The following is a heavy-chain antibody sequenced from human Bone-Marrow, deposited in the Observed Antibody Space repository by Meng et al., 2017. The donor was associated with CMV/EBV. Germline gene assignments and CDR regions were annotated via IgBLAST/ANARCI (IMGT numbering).Heavy chain of an antibody. CDR3: ARGTRRGSPRPFDY. CDR1: GGTFSSYA. Sequence: SVKVSCKASGGTFSSYAISWVRQAPGQGLEWMGGIIPILGIANYAQKFQGRVTMTRNTSISTAYMELSSLRSEDTAVYYCARGTRRGSPRPFDYWGQGTLVTVSS. J-gene: IGHJ4*02. CDR2: IIPILGIA. V-gene: IGHV1-69*10. D-gene: IGHD3-10*01.